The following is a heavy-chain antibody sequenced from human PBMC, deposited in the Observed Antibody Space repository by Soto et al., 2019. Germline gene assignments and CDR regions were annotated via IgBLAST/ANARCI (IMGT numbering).Heavy chain of an antibody. CDR3: ARKSVVRGFITQIDNWFDP. CDR1: GFTFSSYW. Sequence: EVQLVESGGGLVQPGGSLRLSCAASGFTFSSYWMSWVRQAPGKGLEWVANIQQDGSEKYFVDSVKGRFTISRDNAKNSLYLQMNSLRAEDTAVYYCARKSVVRGFITQIDNWFDPWGQGTLVTVSS. V-gene: IGHV3-7*01. D-gene: IGHD3-10*01. J-gene: IGHJ5*02. CDR2: IQQDGSEK.